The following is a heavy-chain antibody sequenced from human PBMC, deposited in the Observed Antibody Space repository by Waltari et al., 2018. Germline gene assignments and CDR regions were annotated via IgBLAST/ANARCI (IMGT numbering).Heavy chain of an antibody. J-gene: IGHJ4*02. CDR2: ISPIFGTA. CDR3: AGETYSSSVIRHLDY. D-gene: IGHD6-6*01. CDR1: GGTFRRDA. V-gene: IGHV1-69*12. Sequence: VQLVQSGAEVKKPGSSVKVSCTASGGTFRRDALRWVRQAPGQGLEWMGGISPIFGTANYAQKFQGRVTITADESTSTAYMELSSLRSEDTAVYYCAGETYSSSVIRHLDYWGQGTLVTVSS.